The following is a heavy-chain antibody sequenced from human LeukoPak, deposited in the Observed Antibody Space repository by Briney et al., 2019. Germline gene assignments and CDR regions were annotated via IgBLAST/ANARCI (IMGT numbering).Heavy chain of an antibody. Sequence: SQTLSLTCAVSGGSISSGGYSWSWIRQPPGKGLEWIGYIYHSGSTYYNPSLKSRVTISVDRSKNQFSLKLSSVTAADTAVYYCARGLRNYGDYSFDPWGQGTLVTVSS. CDR1: GGSISSGGYS. CDR2: IYHSGST. D-gene: IGHD4-17*01. J-gene: IGHJ5*02. CDR3: ARGLRNYGDYSFDP. V-gene: IGHV4-30-2*01.